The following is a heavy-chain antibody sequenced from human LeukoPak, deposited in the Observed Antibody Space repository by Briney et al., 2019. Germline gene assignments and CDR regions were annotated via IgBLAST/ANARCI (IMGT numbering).Heavy chain of an antibody. CDR1: GFTFSSYA. CDR3: AREGFYANYYYYMDV. D-gene: IGHD3-16*01. J-gene: IGHJ6*03. V-gene: IGHV3-64*01. Sequence: GGSLRLSCAASGFTFSSYAMHWVRQAPGKGLEYVSAISSNGGSTYYANSVKGRFTISRDNSKNTLYLQMGSLRAEDMAVYYCAREGFYANYYYYMDVWGKGTTVTVSS. CDR2: ISSNGGST.